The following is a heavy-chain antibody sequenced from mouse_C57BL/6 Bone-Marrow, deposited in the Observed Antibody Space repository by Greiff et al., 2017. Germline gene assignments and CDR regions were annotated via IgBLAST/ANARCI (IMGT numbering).Heavy chain of an antibody. D-gene: IGHD1-1*01. J-gene: IGHJ3*01. Sequence: QVQLQQPGAELVKPGASVKLSCKASGYTFTSYWMQWVKQRPGQGLEWIGEIDPSDSYTNYNQKFKGKATLTVDTSSSTAYMQLSSLTSEDSAVDYCARGDYYGSSYVAYWGQGTLVTVSA. CDR1: GYTFTSYW. CDR3: ARGDYYGSSYVAY. CDR2: IDPSDSYT. V-gene: IGHV1-50*01.